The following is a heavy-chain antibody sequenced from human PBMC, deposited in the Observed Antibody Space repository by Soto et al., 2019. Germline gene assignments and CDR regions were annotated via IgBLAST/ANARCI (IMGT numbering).Heavy chain of an antibody. V-gene: IGHV1-69*01. CDR2: IIPIFGTA. CDR1: GGTFSSYA. Sequence: QVQLVQSGAEVKKPGSSVKVSCKASGGTFSSYAISWGRQGPGQGLEWMGGIIPIFGTANYAQKFQGRGTITADESTSTAYMKLSSLRSEDTAVYYCARVGGLRFLEWLYWGQGTLVTVSS. D-gene: IGHD3-3*01. J-gene: IGHJ4*02. CDR3: ARVGGLRFLEWLY.